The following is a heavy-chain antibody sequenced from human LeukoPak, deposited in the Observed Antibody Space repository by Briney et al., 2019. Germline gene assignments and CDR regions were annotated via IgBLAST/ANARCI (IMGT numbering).Heavy chain of an antibody. V-gene: IGHV3-48*01. CDR3: ARVGGGSGWYRLDY. Sequence: AGGSLRLSCAASEFTFSSYSMNWVRQAPGKGLEWVSYITNSGNSKSYADSVKGRFTISRDNSKNTLYLQINSLRAEDTAVYYCARVGGGSGWYRLDYWGQGTLVTVSS. CDR1: EFTFSSYS. D-gene: IGHD6-19*01. J-gene: IGHJ4*02. CDR2: ITNSGNSK.